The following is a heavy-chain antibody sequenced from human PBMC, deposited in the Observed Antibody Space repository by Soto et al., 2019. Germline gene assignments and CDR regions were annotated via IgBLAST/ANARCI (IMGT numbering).Heavy chain of an antibody. V-gene: IGHV1-2*04. Sequence: ASVKVSCKASGYTFTGYYMHCVRQAPGQGLEWMGWINPNSGGTNYAQKFQGWVTMTRDTSISTAYMELSRLRSDDTAVYYCARVSRFNGSGSYYRPSEYFQHWGQGTLVTVSS. CDR2: INPNSGGT. CDR3: ARVSRFNGSGSYYRPSEYFQH. D-gene: IGHD3-10*01. J-gene: IGHJ1*01. CDR1: GYTFTGYY.